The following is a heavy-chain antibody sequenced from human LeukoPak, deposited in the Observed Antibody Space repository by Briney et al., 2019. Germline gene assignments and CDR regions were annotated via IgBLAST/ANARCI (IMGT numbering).Heavy chain of an antibody. CDR2: ISSSSSYI. D-gene: IGHD2-2*02. CDR1: GFTFRSYS. Sequence: GGSLRLSCAASGFTFRSYSMNWVRQAPGKGLEWVSSISSSSSYIYYADSVKGRFTISRDNAKNSLYLQMNSLRAEDTAVYYCARYCSSTSCYNGGFDYWGQGTLVTVSS. V-gene: IGHV3-21*01. J-gene: IGHJ4*02. CDR3: ARYCSSTSCYNGGFDY.